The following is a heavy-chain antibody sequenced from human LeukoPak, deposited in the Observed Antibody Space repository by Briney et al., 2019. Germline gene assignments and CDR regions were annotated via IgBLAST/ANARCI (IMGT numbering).Heavy chain of an antibody. J-gene: IGHJ5*02. Sequence: PGGSLRLSCTTSGFSFNTYSMSWVRQAPGKGLEWASAINDDTPYYTDSVKGRFTVSRDNSRDTLYLHLNSLRAEDTAIYYCAKEYDLWHEQGNWFDTWGQGVLVTVSS. D-gene: IGHD3-3*01. CDR1: GFSFNTYS. CDR3: AKEYDLWHEQGNWFDT. CDR2: INDDTP. V-gene: IGHV3-23*01.